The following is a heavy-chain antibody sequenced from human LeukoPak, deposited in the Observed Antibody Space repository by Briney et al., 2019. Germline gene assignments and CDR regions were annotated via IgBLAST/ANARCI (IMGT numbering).Heavy chain of an antibody. CDR3: ARGGGYDAFDI. CDR1: GGSFSGYY. Sequence: SETLSLTCAVYGGSFSGYYWSWIRQPPGKGLEWIGEINHSGSTNYNPSLKSRVTIPVDTSKNQFSLKLSSVTAADTAVYYCARGGGYDAFDIWGQGTMVTVSS. D-gene: IGHD6-13*01. J-gene: IGHJ3*02. CDR2: INHSGST. V-gene: IGHV4-34*01.